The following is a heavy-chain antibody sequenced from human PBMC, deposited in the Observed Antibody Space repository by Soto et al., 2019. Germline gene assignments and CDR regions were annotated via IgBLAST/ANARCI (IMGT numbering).Heavy chain of an antibody. Sequence: SVKVSCKASGGTFSSYTISWVRQAPGQGLEWMGRIIPILGIANYAQKFQGRVTIIADKSTSTAYMELSSLRSEDTAFYYCARSIGYCSGGSCSYFDYWGQGTLVTVSS. J-gene: IGHJ4*02. CDR1: GGTFSSYT. CDR3: ARSIGYCSGGSCSYFDY. D-gene: IGHD2-15*01. CDR2: IIPILGIA. V-gene: IGHV1-69*02.